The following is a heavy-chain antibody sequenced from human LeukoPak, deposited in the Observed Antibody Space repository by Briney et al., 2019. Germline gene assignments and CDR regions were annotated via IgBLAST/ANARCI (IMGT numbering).Heavy chain of an antibody. J-gene: IGHJ4*02. CDR1: GYSFTSYW. D-gene: IGHD2-2*01. CDR3: ASLPKPKYCSSTRCFPIDY. Sequence: GEPLKISSKSPGYSFTSYWISWVRQMPGKGREWMGMVDPSDSYTNYSPSFQGHVTISADKSISTAYLQWSSLKASHTAMYYCASLPKPKYCSSTRCFPIDYWGEGTLVTVSS. V-gene: IGHV5-10-1*01. CDR2: VDPSDSYT.